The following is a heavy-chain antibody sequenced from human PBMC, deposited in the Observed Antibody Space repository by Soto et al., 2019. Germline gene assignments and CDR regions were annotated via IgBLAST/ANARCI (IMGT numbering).Heavy chain of an antibody. CDR3: VKDGSSGWPYFDDMDV. J-gene: IGHJ6*02. CDR1: GFTFSSYD. CDR2: IGTAGDP. V-gene: IGHV3-13*05. Sequence: LRLSCAASGFTFSSYDMHWVRQATGKGLEWVSAIGTAGDPYYPGSVKGRFTISRDNSKNTLYLQMSSLRAEDTALYYCVKDGSSGWPYFDDMDVWGQGTTVTVSS. D-gene: IGHD6-19*01.